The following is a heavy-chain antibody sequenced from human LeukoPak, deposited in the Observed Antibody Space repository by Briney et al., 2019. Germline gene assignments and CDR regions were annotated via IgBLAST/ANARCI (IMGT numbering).Heavy chain of an antibody. D-gene: IGHD3-22*01. CDR2: IIPILGIA. CDR1: GGTFSSYA. Sequence: SVKVSCRASGGTFSSYAISWVRQAPGQGLEWMGRIIPILGIANYAQKLQGRATMTTDTSTSTAYMELRSLRSDDTAVYYCARLPRHPRTSSGYFDYWGQGTLVTVSS. J-gene: IGHJ4*02. CDR3: ARLPRHPRTSSGYFDY. V-gene: IGHV1-69*04.